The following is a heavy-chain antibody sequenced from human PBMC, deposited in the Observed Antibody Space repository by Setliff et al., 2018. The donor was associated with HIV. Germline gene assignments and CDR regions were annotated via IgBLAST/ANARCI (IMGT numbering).Heavy chain of an antibody. D-gene: IGHD1-1*01. CDR3: TRGGRVPGHWYFDL. CDR2: INPESGGT. J-gene: IGHJ2*01. V-gene: IGHV1-2*02. CDR1: GSSFSGHF. Sequence: ASVKVSCKASGSSFSGHFMVWVRQAPGHGLEWMGWINPESGGTSYAQKFQGRVAMTTDTSITTAFMELYNLTPDDTAVYYCTRGGRVPGHWYFDLWGRGALVTVSS.